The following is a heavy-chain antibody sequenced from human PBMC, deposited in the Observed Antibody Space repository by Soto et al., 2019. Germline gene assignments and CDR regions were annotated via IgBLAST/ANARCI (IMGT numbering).Heavy chain of an antibody. Sequence: GGSLRLSCAASGFTFSSYSMNWVRQAPGKGLEWVSSISSSSSYIYYADSVKGRFTISRDNAKNSLYLQMNSLRAEDTAVYYCARAFEWLRPLDPFDYWGQGTLVTVSS. V-gene: IGHV3-21*01. CDR3: ARAFEWLRPLDPFDY. J-gene: IGHJ4*02. CDR1: GFTFSSYS. D-gene: IGHD5-12*01. CDR2: ISSSSSYI.